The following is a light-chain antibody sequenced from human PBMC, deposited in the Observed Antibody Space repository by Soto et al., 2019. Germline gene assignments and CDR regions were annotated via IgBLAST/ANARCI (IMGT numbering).Light chain of an antibody. V-gene: IGKV3-15*01. CDR1: ESVGSH. CDR3: QQYNNWPPWT. Sequence: ETVMTQSPATLSVSPGERATLSCRASESVGSHLAWYQQKPGQAPRLLIYGVSTRATDIPARFSGSGSGTEFTLTISSLQSEDFAVYYCQQYNNWPPWTFGLGTKVEIK. CDR2: GVS. J-gene: IGKJ1*01.